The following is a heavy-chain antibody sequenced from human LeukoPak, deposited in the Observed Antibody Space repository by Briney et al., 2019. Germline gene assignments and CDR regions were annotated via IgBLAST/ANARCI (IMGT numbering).Heavy chain of an antibody. J-gene: IGHJ4*02. CDR3: AREGGYYDSSGNFDY. Sequence: KAGGSLRLSCAVSGFTFSSYSMNWVRQAPGKGLEWVSSISSSSSYIYYADSVKGRFTISRDNAKNSLYLQMNSLRAEDTAVYYCAREGGYYDSSGNFDYWGQGTLVTVSS. V-gene: IGHV3-21*01. D-gene: IGHD3-22*01. CDR2: ISSSSSYI. CDR1: GFTFSSYS.